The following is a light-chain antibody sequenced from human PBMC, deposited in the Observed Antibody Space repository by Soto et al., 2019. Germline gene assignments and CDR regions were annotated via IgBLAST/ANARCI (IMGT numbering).Light chain of an antibody. CDR1: SSDVGGYNY. CDR3: SSYTSISILE. J-gene: IGLJ2*01. CDR2: EVT. V-gene: IGLV2-14*01. Sequence: QSVLTQPASVSGSPGQSIAISCTGTSSDVGGYNYVSWYQQHLGKAPKLVIYEVTNRPSGVSNRFSGSKSGNTASLTISGLQAEDEADYYCSSYTSISILEFGGGTKLTVL.